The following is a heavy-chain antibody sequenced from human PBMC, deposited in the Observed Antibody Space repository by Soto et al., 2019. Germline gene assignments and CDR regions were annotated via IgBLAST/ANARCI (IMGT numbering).Heavy chain of an antibody. D-gene: IGHD5-18*01. Sequence: EVQLLESGGGLVQPGGSLRLSCAASGFTFSSYAMSWVRQAPGKGLEWVSAISGSGGSTSYADSVRGRFTISRDNSKNTLYLQMNSLRAEDTAVYYCAKESSGYSYGFYNYFDCWGQGTLVTVSS. CDR3: AKESSGYSYGFYNYFDC. J-gene: IGHJ4*02. V-gene: IGHV3-23*01. CDR1: GFTFSSYA. CDR2: ISGSGGST.